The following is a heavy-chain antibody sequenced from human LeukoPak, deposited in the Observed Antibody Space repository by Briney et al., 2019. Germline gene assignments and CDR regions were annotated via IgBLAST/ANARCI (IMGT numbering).Heavy chain of an antibody. CDR3: AREAYDFWSGSDY. V-gene: IGHV1-69*13. D-gene: IGHD3-3*01. Sequence: SVKVSCKASGGTFSSYAISWARQAPGQGLEWMGGIIPIFGTANYAQKFQGRVTITADESTSTAYMELSSLRSEDTAVYYCAREAYDFWSGSDYWGQGTLVTVSS. CDR2: IIPIFGTA. CDR1: GGTFSSYA. J-gene: IGHJ4*02.